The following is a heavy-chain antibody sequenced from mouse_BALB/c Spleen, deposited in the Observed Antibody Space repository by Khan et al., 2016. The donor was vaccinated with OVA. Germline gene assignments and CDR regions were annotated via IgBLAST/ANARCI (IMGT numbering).Heavy chain of an antibody. CDR2: LSYSGNT. Sequence: EVELVESGPGLVKPSQSLSLTCTVTGYSITTDYAWNWIRQFPGNKLEWMGYLSYSGNTKYNPSLKSRISITRDTSKNQFFLQLKSVTTEDTARYYCARVYGGDFDYWGQGTTRTVSS. CDR1: GYSITTDYA. CDR3: ARVYGGDFDY. V-gene: IGHV3-2*02. D-gene: IGHD1-1*01. J-gene: IGHJ2*01.